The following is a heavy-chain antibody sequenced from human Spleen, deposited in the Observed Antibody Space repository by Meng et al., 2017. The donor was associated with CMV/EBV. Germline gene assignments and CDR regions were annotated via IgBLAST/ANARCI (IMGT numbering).Heavy chain of an antibody. D-gene: IGHD4-17*01. CDR1: GFTFSSYG. CDR2: IWYDGSNK. CDR3: ARGGDYGDFHDPFDY. J-gene: IGHJ4*02. V-gene: IGHV3-33*01. Sequence: GGSLRLSCAASGFTFSSYGMHWVRQAPGKGLEWVAVIWYDGSNKYYADSVKGRFTISRDNSKNTLYLQMNSLRSDDTAVYYCARGGDYGDFHDPFDYWGQGTLVTDSS.